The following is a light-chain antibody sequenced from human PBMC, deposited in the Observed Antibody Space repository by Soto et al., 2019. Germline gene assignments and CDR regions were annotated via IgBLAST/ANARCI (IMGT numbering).Light chain of an antibody. J-gene: IGKJ1*01. CDR1: QTIFSW. V-gene: IGKV1-5*03. Sequence: DIQMTESPSTLSASVGGRATITCRASQTIFSWLAWYQQRPGTPPKILSYKASTLQSGVPSRFRGSGSGTDFTLTISSLRPDDIETYYCQQYHSYSRTFGQGTKVDIK. CDR2: KAS. CDR3: QQYHSYSRT.